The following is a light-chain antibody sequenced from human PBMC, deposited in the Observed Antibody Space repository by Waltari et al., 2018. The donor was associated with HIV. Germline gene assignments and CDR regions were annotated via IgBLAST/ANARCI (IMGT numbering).Light chain of an antibody. Sequence: ETVMPQSPATLSVSPGERTTLSCGASQIISTNLAWYQQKPGQAPSLLLYGASTRATGIPARFSGSGSGTEFTLTISSLQSEDSAIYYCQQYNNWPQTFGQGTKVEIK. J-gene: IGKJ1*01. CDR2: GAS. CDR1: QIISTN. CDR3: QQYNNWPQT. V-gene: IGKV3-15*01.